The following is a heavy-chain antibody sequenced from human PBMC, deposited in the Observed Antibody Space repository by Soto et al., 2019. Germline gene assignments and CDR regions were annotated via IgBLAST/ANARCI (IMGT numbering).Heavy chain of an antibody. Sequence: EVQLVESGGGLVKPGGSLRLSCAASDFSISNAWMNWVRQAPGKGLEWVGRVKRKIDGETTEYAAPVKGRFTISRDDSNNMLYLQMNSLKADDTAVYYCTTGSVEGVWDQGTTVTVSS. V-gene: IGHV3-15*07. J-gene: IGHJ6*02. D-gene: IGHD2-15*01. CDR1: DFSISNAW. CDR2: VKRKIDGETT. CDR3: TTGSVEGV.